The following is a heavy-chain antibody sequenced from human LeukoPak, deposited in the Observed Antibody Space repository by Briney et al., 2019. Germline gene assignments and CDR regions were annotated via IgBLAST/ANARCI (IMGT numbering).Heavy chain of an antibody. D-gene: IGHD2-2*01. V-gene: IGHV4-4*07. CDR3: ASPLRGWYCSSTSCSPMDV. CDR1: GGSISSYY. CDR2: IYTSGST. J-gene: IGHJ6*04. Sequence: SETLSLTCTVSGGSISSYYWSWIRQPAGKGLEWIGRIYTSGSTNYNPSLKSRVTMSVDTSKNQFSLKLSSVTAADTAVYYCASPLRGWYCSSTSCSPMDVWGKGTTVTDSS.